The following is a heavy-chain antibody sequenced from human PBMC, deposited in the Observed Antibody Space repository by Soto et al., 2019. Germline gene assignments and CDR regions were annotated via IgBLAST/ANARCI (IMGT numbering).Heavy chain of an antibody. CDR3: AADYVGNGDY. J-gene: IGHJ4*02. CDR2: IVGGSGNT. V-gene: IGHV1-58*01. CDR1: GFTFTSSA. Sequence: VASLKVSCKASGFTFTSSAVQWVRQARGQRLEWIGWIVGGSGNTNYAQKFQERVTITRDMSTSTAYMGLSSLRTEDTAVYYCAADYVGNGDYWGQGTLVTVSS. D-gene: IGHD3-16*01.